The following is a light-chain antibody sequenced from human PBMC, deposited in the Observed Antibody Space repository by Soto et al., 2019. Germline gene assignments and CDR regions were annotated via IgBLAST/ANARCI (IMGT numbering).Light chain of an antibody. Sequence: DIQMTQSPSTLSASVGDRVTITCRASQSISSWLPWYQQKPGKAPTLLIFDASSLESGTPSRFSGSESGTEFTLTISSLQTDDFATYYCQQYNSYPTWTFGQGTKVDIK. V-gene: IGKV1-5*01. CDR2: DAS. CDR3: QQYNSYPTWT. CDR1: QSISSW. J-gene: IGKJ1*01.